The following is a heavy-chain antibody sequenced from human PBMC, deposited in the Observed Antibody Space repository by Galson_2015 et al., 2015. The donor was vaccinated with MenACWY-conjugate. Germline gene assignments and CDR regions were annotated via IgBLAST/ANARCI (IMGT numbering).Heavy chain of an antibody. V-gene: IGHV3-74*01. J-gene: IGHJ4*02. Sequence: SLRLSCAASGFIFNTYWKHWGRQAPGKGLVWVSRINPGGSSTTYADSVKDRFTISRDNAKNTLYLQMNSLRPEDTAVFYCAKSRGASFYFDSWGQGTLVTVSS. CDR2: INPGGSST. CDR1: GFIFNTYW. CDR3: AKSRGASFYFDS. D-gene: IGHD1-26*01.